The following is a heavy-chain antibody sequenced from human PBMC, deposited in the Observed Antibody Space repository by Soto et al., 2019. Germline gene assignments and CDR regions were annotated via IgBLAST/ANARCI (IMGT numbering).Heavy chain of an antibody. J-gene: IGHJ6*02. Sequence: SETLSLTCTGSGGSITTYYWSWIRQPPGKRLEWIGYIYYSGSTNYNPSLKSRVTISVDTSKNQFSLKLSSVTAADTAVYYCARGLSWSSGLTNPEHHNCMDVWGQGTTGSVSS. CDR3: ARGLSWSSGLTNPEHHNCMDV. CDR1: GGSITTYY. CDR2: IYYSGST. V-gene: IGHV4-59*08. D-gene: IGHD3-22*01.